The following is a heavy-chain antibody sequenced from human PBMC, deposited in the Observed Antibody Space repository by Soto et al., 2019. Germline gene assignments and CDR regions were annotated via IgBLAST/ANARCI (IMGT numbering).Heavy chain of an antibody. CDR2: IYYSGST. V-gene: IGHV4-59*01. CDR1: GGSISSYY. D-gene: IGHD3-10*01. CDR3: ARVWGGAFDI. J-gene: IGHJ3*02. Sequence: QVQLQESGPGLVKPSETLSLTCTVSGGSISSYYWSWIRQPPGKGLEWIGYIYYSGSTNYNPSLKSRVTLSVDTSKNQFSLKLSSVTAADTAVYYCARVWGGAFDIWGQGTTVTVSP.